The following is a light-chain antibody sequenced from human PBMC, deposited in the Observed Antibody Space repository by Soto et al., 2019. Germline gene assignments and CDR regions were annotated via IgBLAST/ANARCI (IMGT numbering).Light chain of an antibody. Sequence: EIVLTQCPVTLYLSPGERATLSCRASQSINKYLAWYQQKPGHPPRLLIYDASNRATAIPVRFSGSGSGTDFTLTISSLEPEDSAVYYCQYRGIWPPGATFGGGTKVEIK. CDR2: DAS. CDR1: QSINKY. CDR3: QYRGIWPPGAT. V-gene: IGKV3-11*01. J-gene: IGKJ4*01.